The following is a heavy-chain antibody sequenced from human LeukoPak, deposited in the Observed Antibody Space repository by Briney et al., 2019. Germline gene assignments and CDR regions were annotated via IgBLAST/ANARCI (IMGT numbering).Heavy chain of an antibody. V-gene: IGHV3-74*01. CDR1: GFIFSGQW. Sequence: GGSLRLSCAASGFIFSGQWMHWVRQPPGEGLVWVSRINSDGSSRSYADSVKGRFTISRDNAKHTLYLQMNSLRAEDTALYYCASLSAYDTVDYWGQGTLVTVSS. J-gene: IGHJ4*02. CDR2: INSDGSSR. D-gene: IGHD3-22*01. CDR3: ASLSAYDTVDY.